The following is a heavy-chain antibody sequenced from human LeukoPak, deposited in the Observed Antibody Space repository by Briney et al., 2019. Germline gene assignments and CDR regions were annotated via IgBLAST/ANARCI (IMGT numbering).Heavy chain of an antibody. CDR2: INSDGSST. Sequence: PGGSLRLSCAASGFTFSTYWMHWVRQAPGKGLVWVSRINSDGSSTRYADSVKGRFTSSRDNAKNTLYLQMNSLRAEDTAVYYCTRAGQWTYGFQDYWGQGTLVTVSS. CDR1: GFTFSTYW. J-gene: IGHJ4*02. D-gene: IGHD3-10*01. V-gene: IGHV3-74*01. CDR3: TRAGQWTYGFQDY.